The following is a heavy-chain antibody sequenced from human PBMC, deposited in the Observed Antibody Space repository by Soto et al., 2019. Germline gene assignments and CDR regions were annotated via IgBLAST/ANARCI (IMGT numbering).Heavy chain of an antibody. D-gene: IGHD2-2*01. CDR3: ATAVPFDY. J-gene: IGHJ4*02. V-gene: IGHV3-74*01. CDR2: INSDGSST. Sequence: SLRLSCAASGFTFSNYWMPWVRQAPGKGLVWVSRINSDGSSTFYADSVKGRFTISRDNAKNTLYLQMNSLRAEDTAVYYCATAVPFDYWGQGTLVTVSS. CDR1: GFTFSNYW.